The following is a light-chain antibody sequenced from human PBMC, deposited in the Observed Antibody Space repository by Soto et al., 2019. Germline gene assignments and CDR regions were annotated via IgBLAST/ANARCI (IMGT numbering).Light chain of an antibody. CDR3: QQSYSTHWT. CDR1: QSISSY. CDR2: AAS. J-gene: IGKJ1*01. V-gene: IGKV1-39*01. Sequence: DIQMTQSPSSLSASVGDRVTITCRASQSISSYLNWYQQKPWKAPKLLIYAASSLQSGVPLRFSGSGSGTDFTLTISSLQPEDFATYYCQQSYSTHWTFGQGTKVEIK.